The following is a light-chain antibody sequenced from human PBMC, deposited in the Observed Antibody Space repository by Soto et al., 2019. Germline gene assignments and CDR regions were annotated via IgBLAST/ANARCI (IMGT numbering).Light chain of an antibody. CDR3: QQYDVHPKT. J-gene: IGKJ1*01. CDR2: DAS. Sequence: DVQMTQSPSTLAASVGDRVTITCRASENIKNWLAWYQQTPGKAPKVLISDASRLETGVPSRVSGSGYGTDFTLTITSLQTDDFGTYHCQQYDVHPKTFGQGTKVEVK. CDR1: ENIKNW. V-gene: IGKV1-5*01.